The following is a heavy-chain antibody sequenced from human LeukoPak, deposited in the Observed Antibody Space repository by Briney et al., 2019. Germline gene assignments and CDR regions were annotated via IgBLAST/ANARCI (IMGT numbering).Heavy chain of an antibody. D-gene: IGHD3-10*01. CDR2: IYHSGST. J-gene: IGHJ5*02. CDR1: GGSMNTYY. CDR3: ARTSITMVRGVMAAWFDP. V-gene: IGHV4-59*08. Sequence: PSETLSLTCTVSGGSMNTYYWTWIRQPPGKGLEWIGYIYHSGSTKYNPSLKSRVTISVDTSKNQFSLKLSSVTAADTAVYYCARTSITMVRGVMAAWFDPWGQGTLVTVSS.